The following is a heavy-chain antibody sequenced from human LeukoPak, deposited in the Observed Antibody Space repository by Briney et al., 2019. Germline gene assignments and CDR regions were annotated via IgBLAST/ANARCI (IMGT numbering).Heavy chain of an antibody. CDR1: GFTFSSYA. CDR3: ARDGRNCSGGSCYSGFKDYYYYMDV. CDR2: ISYDGSNK. J-gene: IGHJ6*03. V-gene: IGHV3-30*04. D-gene: IGHD2-15*01. Sequence: GGSLRLSCAASGFTFSSYAMHWVRQAPGKGLEWVAVISYDGSNKYYADSVKGRFTISRDNSKNTLYLQMNSLRAEDTAAYYCARDGRNCSGGSCYSGFKDYYYYMDVWGKGTTVTVSS.